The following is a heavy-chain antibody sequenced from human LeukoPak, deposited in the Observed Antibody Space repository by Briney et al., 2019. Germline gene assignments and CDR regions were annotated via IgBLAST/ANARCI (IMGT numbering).Heavy chain of an antibody. V-gene: IGHV1-8*01. D-gene: IGHD3-16*01. Sequence: GSVKVSCKASGYTFTSYDINWVRQATGQGLEWMGWMNPNSGNTGYAQKFQGRVTVTRNTSISTAYMELSSLRSEDTAVYYCARTYVTHYYYYYYMDVWGKGTTVTVSS. CDR1: GYTFTSYD. CDR3: ARTYVTHYYYYYYMDV. CDR2: MNPNSGNT. J-gene: IGHJ6*03.